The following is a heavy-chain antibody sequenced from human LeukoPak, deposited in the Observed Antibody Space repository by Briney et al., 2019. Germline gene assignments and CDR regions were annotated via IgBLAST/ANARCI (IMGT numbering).Heavy chain of an antibody. D-gene: IGHD2-2*01. CDR3: ARVAPFVVVPAASDYYYYMDV. CDR1: GFTVSSNY. CDR2: IKQDGSEK. J-gene: IGHJ6*03. Sequence: QTGGSLRLSCAASGFTVSSNYMSWVRQAPGKGLEWVANIKQDGSEKYYVDSVKGRFTISRDNATNSLYLQMNSLRAEDTAVYYCARVAPFVVVPAASDYYYYMDVWGKGTTVTVSS. V-gene: IGHV3-7*04.